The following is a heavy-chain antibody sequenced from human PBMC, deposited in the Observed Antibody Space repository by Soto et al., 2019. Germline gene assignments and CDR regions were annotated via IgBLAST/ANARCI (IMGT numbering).Heavy chain of an antibody. D-gene: IGHD6-19*01. CDR2: IYHSGST. CDR3: AREIAVAGTNDIYYYMDV. J-gene: IGHJ6*03. CDR1: SGSISSSNW. Sequence: QVQLQESGPGLVKPSGTLSLTCAVSSGSISSSNWWSWVRQPPGKGLEWIGEIYHSGSTNYNPSLNSRVAISVDKSKNQFSLKLSSVTAADTAVYYCAREIAVAGTNDIYYYMDVWGKGTTVTVSS. V-gene: IGHV4-4*02.